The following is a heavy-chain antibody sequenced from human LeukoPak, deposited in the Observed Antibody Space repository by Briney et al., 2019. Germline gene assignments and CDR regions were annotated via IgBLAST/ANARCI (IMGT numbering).Heavy chain of an antibody. Sequence: PGGSLRLSCAASGFTFSSYWMSWVRQAPGKGLEWVANIKQDGSEKYYVDSVKGRFTISRDNAKNSLYLQMNSLRAEDTAVYYCARDHYDILTGLLPYGMDVWGQGTTVTVSS. CDR1: GFTFSSYW. J-gene: IGHJ6*02. D-gene: IGHD3-9*01. CDR2: IKQDGSEK. CDR3: ARDHYDILTGLLPYGMDV. V-gene: IGHV3-7*01.